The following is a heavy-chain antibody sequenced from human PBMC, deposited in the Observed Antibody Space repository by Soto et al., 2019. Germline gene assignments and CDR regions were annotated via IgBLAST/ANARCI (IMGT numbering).Heavy chain of an antibody. J-gene: IGHJ5*02. V-gene: IGHV3-53*04. CDR3: AREVGHGWFDP. Sequence: EVQLVESGGGLVQPGGSLRLSCAASGFTVSSNYMSWVRQAPGKGLEWVSVIYSGGSTYYADSVKGRFTISRHNSKNTLYRHMNSLRAEDTAVYYCAREVGHGWFDPWGQGTLVTVSS. CDR1: GFTVSSNY. CDR2: IYSGGST.